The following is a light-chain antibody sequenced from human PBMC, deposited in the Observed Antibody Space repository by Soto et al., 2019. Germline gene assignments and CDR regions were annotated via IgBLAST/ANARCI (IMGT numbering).Light chain of an antibody. CDR2: DAT. CDR3: MQSVQHPWT. CDR1: QSFRGL. V-gene: IGKV3-11*01. J-gene: IGKJ1*01. Sequence: EVLLTQSPVTLSLSPGERATLSCRASQSFRGLLAWYQQKPGQAPRLLIFDATKRVTGIPARFSGSGSGTDFTLKISRVEAEDVGVYHCMQSVQHPWTFGQGTKVDIK.